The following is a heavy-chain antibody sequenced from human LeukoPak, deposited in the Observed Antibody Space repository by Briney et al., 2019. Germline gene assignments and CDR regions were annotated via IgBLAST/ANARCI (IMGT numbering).Heavy chain of an antibody. V-gene: IGHV1-69*13. J-gene: IGHJ4*02. D-gene: IGHD2/OR15-2a*01. CDR1: GGTFSSYA. Sequence: GASVKVSCKASGGTFSSYAISWVRQAPGQGLEWMGGIVPIFGTANYAQKFQGRVTITADESTSTAYMELSSLRSEDTAVYYCARDLSGYFDYWGQGTLVTVSS. CDR3: ARDLSGYFDY. CDR2: IVPIFGTA.